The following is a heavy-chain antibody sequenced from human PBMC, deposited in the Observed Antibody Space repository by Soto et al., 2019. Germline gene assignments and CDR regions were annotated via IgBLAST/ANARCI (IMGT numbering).Heavy chain of an antibody. D-gene: IGHD2-21*02. V-gene: IGHV3-23*01. CDR2: ISFRVGST. J-gene: IGHJ4*02. CDR3: AKRDVPHSTSNAYFYDH. Sequence: EVQLLQSGGGLVQPGGSLTLSCGVSGFPFAPSTMSWVRQAPGKGLEWVSTISFRVGSTYSADSVQGRFTVSSDISDNTLFLRMTSLTADDTAVYFCAKRDVPHSTSNAYFYDHWGRGVLVTVSS. CDR1: GFPFAPST.